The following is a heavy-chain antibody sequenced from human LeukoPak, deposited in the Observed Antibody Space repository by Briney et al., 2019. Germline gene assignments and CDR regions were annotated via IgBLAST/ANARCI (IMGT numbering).Heavy chain of an antibody. V-gene: IGHV4-39*07. Sequence: SETLSLTCTVSGGSISSSSYYWGWIRQPPGKGLEWIGSIYYSGSTYYNPSLKSRVTISVDTSKNQFSLKLSSVTAADTAVYYCAREEYYDYVWGSYRPTDAFDIWGQGTMVTVSS. CDR1: GGSISSSSYY. J-gene: IGHJ3*02. CDR3: AREEYYDYVWGSYRPTDAFDI. CDR2: IYYSGST. D-gene: IGHD3-16*02.